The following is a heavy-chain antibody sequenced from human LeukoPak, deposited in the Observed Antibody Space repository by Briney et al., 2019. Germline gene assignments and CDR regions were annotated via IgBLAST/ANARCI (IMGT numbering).Heavy chain of an antibody. CDR2: INHSGST. CDR3: AREGNSRDGYNDAFDI. D-gene: IGHD3-22*01. Sequence: SETLSLTCAVYGGSFSVYYWSWIRQPPGKGLEWIGEINHSGSTNYNPSLKSRVTISVDTSKNQFSLKLSSVTAADTAVYYCAREGNSRDGYNDAFDIWGQGTMVTVSS. CDR1: GGSFSVYY. J-gene: IGHJ3*02. V-gene: IGHV4-34*01.